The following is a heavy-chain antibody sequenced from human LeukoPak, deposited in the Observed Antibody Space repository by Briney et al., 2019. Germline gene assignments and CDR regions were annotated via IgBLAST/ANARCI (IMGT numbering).Heavy chain of an antibody. D-gene: IGHD2-2*01. CDR3: ATGKDVLVPSVIHY. CDR1: GYISLAYY. Sequence: ASVKVSCTASGYISLAYYMHWVRQAPGQGLEWMGWVNPNSGGTNYAQNFQGRVTMTRDTSISTAYMELSSLRCDDTALYYCATGKDVLVPSVIHYRGQGTLVTVSS. V-gene: IGHV1-2*02. CDR2: VNPNSGGT. J-gene: IGHJ4*02.